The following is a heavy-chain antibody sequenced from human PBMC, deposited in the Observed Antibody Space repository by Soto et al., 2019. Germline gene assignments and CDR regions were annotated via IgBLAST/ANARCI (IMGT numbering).Heavy chain of an antibody. CDR1: GFTFSSSA. CDR3: VKERYCTSACPPCAES. CDR2: ISGSGSRT. Sequence: PGGSLRLSCAASGFTFSSSAMSWVRQAPGKGLEWVSAISGSGSRTYYADSVKGRFTISRDNSKNTVYLQMNSLRAEDTAVYFCVKERYCTSACPPCAESWGQGALVTVSS. V-gene: IGHV3-23*01. D-gene: IGHD2-8*01. J-gene: IGHJ5*02.